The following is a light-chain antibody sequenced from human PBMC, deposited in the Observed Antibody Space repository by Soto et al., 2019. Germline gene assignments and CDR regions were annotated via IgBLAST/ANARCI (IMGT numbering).Light chain of an antibody. CDR2: EDN. CDR3: QSYDSIVV. V-gene: IGLV6-57*04. J-gene: IGLJ2*01. Sequence: NFMLTQPHSVSESPGKTVTISCTRSSGSIASNYVQWYQQRPGSAPTTVIYEDNQRPSGVPDRFSGSIDSSSNSASLTISGLKTEDEADYYCQSYDSIVVFGGGTKVTVL. CDR1: SGSIASNY.